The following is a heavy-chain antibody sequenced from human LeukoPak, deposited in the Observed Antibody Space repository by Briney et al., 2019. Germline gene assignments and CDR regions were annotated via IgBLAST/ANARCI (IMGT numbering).Heavy chain of an antibody. CDR3: ARSLRAAGAFDI. Sequence: GGSLRLSCAASGFTFSNSWMHWVRQAPGKGLVCVSRIKSDGSSTTYADSVKGRFTISRDNAKTTLYLQMNSLRAGDTAVYYCARSLRAAGAFDIWGQGTMVTVSS. V-gene: IGHV3-74*01. D-gene: IGHD5-12*01. J-gene: IGHJ3*02. CDR1: GFTFSNSW. CDR2: IKSDGSST.